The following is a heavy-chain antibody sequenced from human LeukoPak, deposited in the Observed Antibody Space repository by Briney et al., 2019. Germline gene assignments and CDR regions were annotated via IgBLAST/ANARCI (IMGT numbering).Heavy chain of an antibody. Sequence: GGSLRLSCAASGFTFSSYAMSWVRQAPGKGLEWVSAISGGGGSTYYADSVKGRFTISRDNSKNTLYLQMNSLRAEDTAVYYCAKESAFGPANNWFDPWGQGTLVTVSS. CDR3: AKESAFGPANNWFDP. CDR1: GFTFSSYA. J-gene: IGHJ5*02. V-gene: IGHV3-23*01. CDR2: ISGGGGST. D-gene: IGHD3-10*01.